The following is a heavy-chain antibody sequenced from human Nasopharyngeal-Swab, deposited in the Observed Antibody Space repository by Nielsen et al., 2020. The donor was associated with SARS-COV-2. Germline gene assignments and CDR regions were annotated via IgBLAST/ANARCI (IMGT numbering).Heavy chain of an antibody. Sequence: SETLSLTCTVSGGSISSSSYYWGWIRQPPGKGLEWIGSFYYSGSTYYNPSLKSRVSILEDTSKNQFSLTLSSVTAADTAVYYCARGGGSGSNYHHFPYMDVWGKGTTVTVSS. CDR1: GGSISSSSYY. D-gene: IGHD2-15*01. CDR2: FYYSGST. J-gene: IGHJ6*03. V-gene: IGHV4-39*07. CDR3: ARGGGSGSNYHHFPYMDV.